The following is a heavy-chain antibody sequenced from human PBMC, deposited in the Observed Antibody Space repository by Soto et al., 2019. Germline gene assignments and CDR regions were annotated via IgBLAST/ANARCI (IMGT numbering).Heavy chain of an antibody. CDR3: ARDPLWFGELLLDY. D-gene: IGHD3-10*01. CDR1: GFTFSSYS. CDR2: ISSSSSTI. V-gene: IGHV3-48*01. J-gene: IGHJ4*02. Sequence: EVQLVESGGGLVQPGGSLRLSCAVSGFTFSSYSMNWVRQAPGKGLEWVSYISSSSSTIYYADSVKGRFTISRDNAKNSLYLQMNSLRAEDTAVYYCARDPLWFGELLLDYWGQGTLVTVPS.